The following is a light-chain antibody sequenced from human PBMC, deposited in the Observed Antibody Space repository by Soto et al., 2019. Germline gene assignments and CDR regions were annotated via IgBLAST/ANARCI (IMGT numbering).Light chain of an antibody. CDR3: QVCESDRDHML. J-gene: IGLJ2*01. Sequence: SYELTQPPSVSVAPGKPASITCGGNHIGSESVHWYQQKPGQTPVLVIYYDSDRPSGIPERFSGSKSGNTATLTISRVEAGDEADYYCQVCESDRDHMLFGGGTKLTVL. CDR1: HIGSES. CDR2: YDS. V-gene: IGLV3-21*01.